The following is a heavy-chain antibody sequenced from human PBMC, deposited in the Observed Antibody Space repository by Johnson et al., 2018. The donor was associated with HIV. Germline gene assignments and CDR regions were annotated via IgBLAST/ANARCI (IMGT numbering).Heavy chain of an antibody. Sequence: VQLVESGGGVVQPGRSLRLSCAASGFTFSSYAMHWVRQAPGKGLEWVAVISYDGSNKYYADSVKGRFTISRDNSKNTLYLQMNSLRVDDAAVYYCAKDQYDGFPSASFLW. CDR1: GFTFSSYA. J-gene: IGHJ2*01. CDR2: ISYDGSNK. D-gene: IGHD5-24*01. CDR3: AKDQYDGFPSASFL. V-gene: IGHV3-30*04.